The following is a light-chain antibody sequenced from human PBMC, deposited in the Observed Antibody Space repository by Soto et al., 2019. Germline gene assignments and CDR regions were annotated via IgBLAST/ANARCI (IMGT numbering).Light chain of an antibody. CDR3: AAWDDSLNGYV. Sequence: QSVLTQPPSASGTPGQRVTISCSGSSSNIGRNTGNWYQQLPGTSPKRLIYGNNQRPSGVPDRFSGSKSGTSVSLANSGLQSEDEADYYCAAWDDSLNGYVFGTGTKVTVL. V-gene: IGLV1-44*01. J-gene: IGLJ1*01. CDR1: SSNIGRNT. CDR2: GNN.